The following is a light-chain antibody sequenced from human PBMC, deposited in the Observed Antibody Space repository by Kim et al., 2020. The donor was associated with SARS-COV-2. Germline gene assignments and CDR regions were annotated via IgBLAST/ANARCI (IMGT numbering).Light chain of an antibody. J-gene: IGKJ5*01. Sequence: EIVLTQSPGSLSLSPGERATLSCRASQSVTSSYVAWYQHKPGQAPRRLIYGASSRSTGIPDRVSGSGSGTDFTLTISRLKPEDCAVYYCQQLGASPVTSGKGTRLEIK. V-gene: IGKV3-20*01. CDR2: GAS. CDR3: QQLGASPVT. CDR1: QSVTSSY.